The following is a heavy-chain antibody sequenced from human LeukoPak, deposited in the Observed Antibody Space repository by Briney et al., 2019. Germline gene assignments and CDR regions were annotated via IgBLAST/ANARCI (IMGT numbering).Heavy chain of an antibody. Sequence: GGSLRLSCAASGFTFSGYAMSWVRQVPGKGLEWVSAISGSGGSTYYADSVKGRFTISRDNSKNTLYLQMNSLRAEDTAVYYCAKGSSTYSITSYWYFDLWGRGTLVTVSS. CDR1: GFTFSGYA. D-gene: IGHD6-13*01. J-gene: IGHJ2*01. CDR3: AKGSSTYSITSYWYFDL. CDR2: ISGSGGST. V-gene: IGHV3-23*01.